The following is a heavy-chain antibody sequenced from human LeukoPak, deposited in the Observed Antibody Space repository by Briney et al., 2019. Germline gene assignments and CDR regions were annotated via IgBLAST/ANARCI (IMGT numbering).Heavy chain of an antibody. Sequence: GGSLRLSCAASGFPFSTYAMSWVRQAPGKGLEWVSSIRGSDGSTYYAASVKGRFAISRDNSKNPLYLQMNSLRAEDTAVYYCAKDVYGDYGGLDYWGQGTLVTVSS. J-gene: IGHJ4*02. D-gene: IGHD4-17*01. CDR1: GFPFSTYA. V-gene: IGHV3-23*01. CDR2: IRGSDGST. CDR3: AKDVYGDYGGLDY.